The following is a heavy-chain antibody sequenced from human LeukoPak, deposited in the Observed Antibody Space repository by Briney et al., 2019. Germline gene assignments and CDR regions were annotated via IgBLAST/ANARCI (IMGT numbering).Heavy chain of an antibody. V-gene: IGHV3-74*01. CDR3: ARGGPAGVATNDY. J-gene: IGHJ4*02. D-gene: IGHD5-24*01. CDR1: GFTFSIYY. Sequence: GGSLRLSCAASGFTFSIYYMHWVRQAPGKGLVWVSHIESDGGRTTYADSVKGRFIISRDNAKNTLYLQMNSLRAEDTAVYYCARGGPAGVATNDYWGQGTLVTVSS. CDR2: IESDGGRT.